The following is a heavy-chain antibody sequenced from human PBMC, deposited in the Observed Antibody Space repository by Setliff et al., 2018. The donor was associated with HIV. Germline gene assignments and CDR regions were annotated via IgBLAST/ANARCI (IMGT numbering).Heavy chain of an antibody. V-gene: IGHV1-18*01. Sequence: GASVKVSCKASGYTFTSYGISWVRQAPGQGLEWMGWISAYNGNTNYAQKLQGRVTMTTDTSTSTAYMELRSLRSDDTAVYYCVRPQWELGVDYYGMDVWGQGTTVTVSS. CDR2: ISAYNGNT. D-gene: IGHD1-26*01. J-gene: IGHJ6*02. CDR1: GYTFTSYG. CDR3: VRPQWELGVDYYGMDV.